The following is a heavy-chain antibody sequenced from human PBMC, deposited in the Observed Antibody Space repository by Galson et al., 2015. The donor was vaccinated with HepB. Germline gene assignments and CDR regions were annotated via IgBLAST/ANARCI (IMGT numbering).Heavy chain of an antibody. D-gene: IGHD6-19*01. CDR3: ARGKIAVAGERPLYYFDY. CDR2: IIPIFGTA. CDR1: GGTFSSYA. V-gene: IGHV1-69*13. J-gene: IGHJ4*02. Sequence: SVKVSCKASGGTFSSYAISWVRQAPGQGLEWMGGIIPIFGTANYAQKFQGRVTITADESTSTAYMELSSLRSEDTAVYYCARGKIAVAGERPLYYFDYWGQGTLVTVSS.